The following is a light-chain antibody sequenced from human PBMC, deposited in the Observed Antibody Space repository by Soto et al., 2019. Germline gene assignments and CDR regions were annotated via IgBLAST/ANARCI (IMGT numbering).Light chain of an antibody. CDR1: QAVSYSSNNKNY. Sequence: DIVMTQSPDSLAVSLGERATINCKSSQAVSYSSNNKNYLAWYQQKPGQSPKLLIYWAATRESGVPDRFSGSGSGTDFTLTISSLQAEDVAVYYCQQYCVSPWTFGQGTKVEIK. V-gene: IGKV4-1*01. CDR3: QQYCVSPWT. CDR2: WAA. J-gene: IGKJ1*01.